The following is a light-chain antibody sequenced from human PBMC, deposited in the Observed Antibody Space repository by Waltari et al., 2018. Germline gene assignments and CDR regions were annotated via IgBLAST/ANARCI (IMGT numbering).Light chain of an antibody. Sequence: QSALTQPPPASGSPGQSVTISCTGPSGDVGGYNYVSWYQQPPGKAPKLLIYEVNKRPSGVPDRFSGSKSGNTASLTVSGLQAEDEADYYCASYAGNNIYVFGTGTKVTVL. CDR3: ASYAGNNIYV. J-gene: IGLJ1*01. CDR2: EVN. CDR1: SGDVGGYNY. V-gene: IGLV2-8*01.